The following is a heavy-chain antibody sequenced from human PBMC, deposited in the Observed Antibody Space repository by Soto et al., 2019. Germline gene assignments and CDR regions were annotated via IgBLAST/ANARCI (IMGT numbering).Heavy chain of an antibody. V-gene: IGHV3-66*01. J-gene: IGHJ6*02. CDR1: GFDASVNY. CDR2: INSGGNT. Sequence: EVQLVESGGTLVQPGGSLRLSCADSGFDASVNYMTWVRQAPVKGLEWVSAINSGGNTFYADSVKGRFTISRDNSKNTVYLQMNSLRVEDTAMYYCVRENYYYGMDVWGQGTAVTVSS. CDR3: VRENYYYGMDV.